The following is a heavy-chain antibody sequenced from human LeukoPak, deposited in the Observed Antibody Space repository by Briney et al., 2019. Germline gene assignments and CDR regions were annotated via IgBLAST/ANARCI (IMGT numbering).Heavy chain of an antibody. Sequence: PGGSLRLSCAASGFTFSDYYMSWVRQAPGKGLEWVSVVYSDGSTYYADCVKGRFTISRDNSKNTLYLQVNSLRAEDTAVYYCARDLYFGELLGGVDPWGQGTLVTVSS. D-gene: IGHD3-10*01. CDR1: GFTFSDYY. CDR2: VYSDGST. V-gene: IGHV3-66*01. CDR3: ARDLYFGELLGGVDP. J-gene: IGHJ5*02.